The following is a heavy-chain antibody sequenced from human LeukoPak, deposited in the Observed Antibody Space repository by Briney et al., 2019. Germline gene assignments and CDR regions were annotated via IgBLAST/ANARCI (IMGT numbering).Heavy chain of an antibody. CDR1: GGSIGSGGYY. CDR3: ARGDGDYTRGAFDI. J-gene: IGHJ3*02. V-gene: IGHV4-31*03. Sequence: SETLSLTCPVSGGSIGSGGYYWSWIRQHPGKGLEWIGYIYYSGSTYYNPSLKSRVTISVDTSKNQFSLKLSSVTAADTAVYYCARGDGDYTRGAFDIWGQGTMLTVSS. D-gene: IGHD4-17*01. CDR2: IYYSGST.